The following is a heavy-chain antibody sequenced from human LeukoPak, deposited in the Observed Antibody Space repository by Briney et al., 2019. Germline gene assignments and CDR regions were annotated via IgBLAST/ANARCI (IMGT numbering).Heavy chain of an antibody. V-gene: IGHV3-23*01. CDR2: ISGSGGST. CDR3: AIIIITVGGVPPTDY. J-gene: IGHJ4*02. D-gene: IGHD3-16*01. Sequence: PGGSLRLSCAASGFTFSSYAMSWVRQAPGKGLEWVSAISGSGGSTYYADSVKGRFTISRDNSKNTLYLQMNSLRAEDTAVYYCAIIIITVGGVPPTDYWGQGTLVTVSS. CDR1: GFTFSSYA.